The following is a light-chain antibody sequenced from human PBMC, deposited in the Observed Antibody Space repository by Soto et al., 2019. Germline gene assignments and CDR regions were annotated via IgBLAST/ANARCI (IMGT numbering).Light chain of an antibody. J-gene: IGKJ1*01. Sequence: IQMTQSPSSLSASVGDRVTITCRASQTITNYLNWYQQKPGKAPKLLIYAASSLQSGVPSRFSGSVSGTDFTLTISSLQPEDFATYYCRQSYSTPRTFGQGTKVDIK. CDR1: QTITNY. CDR2: AAS. V-gene: IGKV1-39*01. CDR3: RQSYSTPRT.